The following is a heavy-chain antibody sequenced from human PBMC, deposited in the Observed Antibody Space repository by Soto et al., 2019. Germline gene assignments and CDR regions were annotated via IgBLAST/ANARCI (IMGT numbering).Heavy chain of an antibody. CDR1: GGSISSGGYY. Sequence: SETLSLTCTVSGGSISSGGYYWSWIRQHPGKGLEWIGYIYYSGSTYYNPSLKSRVTISVDTSKNQFSLKLGSVTAADTAVYYCARTGTTGTANWFDPWGQGTLVTVSS. V-gene: IGHV4-31*03. CDR3: ARTGTTGTANWFDP. J-gene: IGHJ5*02. CDR2: IYYSGST. D-gene: IGHD1-1*01.